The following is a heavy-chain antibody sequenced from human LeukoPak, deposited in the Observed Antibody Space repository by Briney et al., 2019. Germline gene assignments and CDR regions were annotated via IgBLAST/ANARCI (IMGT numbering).Heavy chain of an antibody. CDR2: INLIGGLT. CDR3: ARQQGIQYQNFDY. D-gene: IGHD5-24*01. Sequence: ASVKVSCKASGYTFTSYYIHWLRQAPGQGPQWMGMINLIGGLTHYAPKFQGRVTMTRDTSTSTVYMELSSLGSEDTAVYYCARQQGIQYQNFDYWGQGALVTVSS. J-gene: IGHJ4*02. V-gene: IGHV1-46*01. CDR1: GYTFTSYY.